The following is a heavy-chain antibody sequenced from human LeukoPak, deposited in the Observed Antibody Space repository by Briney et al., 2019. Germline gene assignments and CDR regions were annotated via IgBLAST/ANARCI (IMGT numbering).Heavy chain of an antibody. Sequence: ASVKVSCKASGGTFSSYAISWVRQAPGQGLEWMGGIIPIFGTANYAQKFQGRVTITADESTSTAYMELSSLRSEDTAVYYCAWGIAARRPEFDPWGQGTLVTVSS. CDR2: IIPIFGTA. CDR1: GGTFSSYA. D-gene: IGHD6-6*01. CDR3: AWGIAARRPEFDP. J-gene: IGHJ5*02. V-gene: IGHV1-69*13.